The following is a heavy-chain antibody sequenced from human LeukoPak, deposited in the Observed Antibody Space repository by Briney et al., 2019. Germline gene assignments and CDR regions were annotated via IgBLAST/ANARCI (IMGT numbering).Heavy chain of an antibody. CDR2: IYYSGST. D-gene: IGHD4-17*01. J-gene: IGHJ4*02. V-gene: IGHV4-59*08. CDR1: GGSIRGYY. CDR3: ARHPSWPDYGGTYDY. Sequence: SETLSLTCTVSGGSIRGYYWSWIRQTPGKGLEWIAYIYYSGSTNYNPSLKSRVTISVDTSKNQFSLKLSSVTAADTAVYYCARHPSWPDYGGTYDYWGKGTLVIVSS.